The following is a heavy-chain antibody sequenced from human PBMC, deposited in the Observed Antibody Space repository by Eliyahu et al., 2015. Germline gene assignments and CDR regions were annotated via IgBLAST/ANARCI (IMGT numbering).Heavy chain of an antibody. D-gene: IGHD1-1*01. Sequence: QLQLQESAPGLVKLSETLSLTCTVSGGSISNNNYYWGWIRQPPGKGLEWIGNFYYSGNTYYNPSLKSRVTISVDTSKNHFSLKLTSVTAADTAVYYCARTSDGTREFDYWGQGTLVIVSS. CDR1: GGSISNNNYY. J-gene: IGHJ4*02. V-gene: IGHV4-39*02. CDR2: FYYSGNT. CDR3: ARTSDGTREFDY.